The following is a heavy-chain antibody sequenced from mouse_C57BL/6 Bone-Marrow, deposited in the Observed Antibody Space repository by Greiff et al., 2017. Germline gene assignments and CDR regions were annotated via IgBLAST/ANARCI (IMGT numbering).Heavy chain of an antibody. CDR3: TTVVHY. Sequence: EVKLQESGAELVRPGASVKLSCTASGFNIKDDYMHWVKQRPEQGLEWIGWIDPENGDTEYASKFQGKATITADKSSNTAYLQLSSLTSEDTAVYYCTTVVHYWCQGTTLTVSS. CDR1: GFNIKDDY. V-gene: IGHV14-4*01. CDR2: IDPENGDT. J-gene: IGHJ2*01. D-gene: IGHD1-1*01.